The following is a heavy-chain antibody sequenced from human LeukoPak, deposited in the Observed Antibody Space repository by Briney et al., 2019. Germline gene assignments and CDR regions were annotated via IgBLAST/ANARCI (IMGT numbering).Heavy chain of an antibody. CDR1: GGSFSGYY. V-gene: IGHV4-34*01. CDR2: INHSGST. D-gene: IGHD3-22*01. J-gene: IGHJ4*02. CDR3: ARFLDSSAYCC. Sequence: SETLSLTCAVCGGSFSGYYWSWIRQPPGKGLEWIGEINHSGSTNYNPSLKSRVTISVDTSKNQFSLKLSSVTAADTAVYYCARFLDSSAYCCWGQGTLVTVSS.